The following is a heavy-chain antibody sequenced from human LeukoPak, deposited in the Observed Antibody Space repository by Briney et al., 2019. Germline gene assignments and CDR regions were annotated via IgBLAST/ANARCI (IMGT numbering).Heavy chain of an antibody. V-gene: IGHV4-34*01. CDR1: GGSFSGYY. CDR3: TRLGRFDP. J-gene: IGHJ5*02. Sequence: SETLSLTCAVYGGSFSGYYWSWIRQPPGKGLEWIGEINHSGSTNYNPSLKSRVTISVDTSKNQFSLKLSSVTAADTAVYYCTRLGRFDPWGQGTLVTVSS. CDR2: INHSGST.